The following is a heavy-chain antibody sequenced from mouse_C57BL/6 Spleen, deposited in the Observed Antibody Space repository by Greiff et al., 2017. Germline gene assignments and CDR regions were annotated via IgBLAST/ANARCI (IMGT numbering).Heavy chain of an antibody. Sequence: QVQLQQPGTELVKPGASVKLSCKASGYTFTSYWMHWVKQRPGQGLEWIGNINPSNGGTNYNEKFKSKATLTVDKSSSTAYMQLRSLTSEGSAVYDCARSGIYYGNYDYFDYWGQGTTLTVSS. J-gene: IGHJ2*01. V-gene: IGHV1-53*01. CDR3: ARSGIYYGNYDYFDY. D-gene: IGHD2-1*01. CDR1: GYTFTSYW. CDR2: INPSNGGT.